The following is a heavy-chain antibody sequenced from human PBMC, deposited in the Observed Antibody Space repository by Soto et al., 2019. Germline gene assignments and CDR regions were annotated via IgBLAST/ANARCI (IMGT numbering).Heavy chain of an antibody. Sequence: QVPLVESGGGVVQPGRSLRLSCAASGFTFSSYGMHWVRQAPGKGLEWVAVIWNDGSNKYYAGSVKGRFTISRDNSKNTLYLQMSSLRAEDTAVYYCARVGETSYWYFDIWGRGTLVTVSS. J-gene: IGHJ2*01. D-gene: IGHD3-10*01. CDR3: ARVGETSYWYFDI. V-gene: IGHV3-33*01. CDR2: IWNDGSNK. CDR1: GFTFSSYG.